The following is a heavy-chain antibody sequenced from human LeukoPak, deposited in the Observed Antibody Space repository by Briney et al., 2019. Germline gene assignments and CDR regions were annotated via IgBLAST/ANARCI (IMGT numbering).Heavy chain of an antibody. J-gene: IGHJ4*02. CDR2: INPSGGST. CDR1: GYTFTSYY. D-gene: IGHD3-9*01. CDR3: ARVYYDILTIRGGYFDY. Sequence: ASVKVSCKASGYTFTSYYMHWVRQAPGQGLEWMGIINPSGGSTSYAQKFQGRVTMTRDTSTSTVYMDLSSLRSEDTAVYYCARVYYDILTIRGGYFDYWGQGTLVTVSS. V-gene: IGHV1-46*01.